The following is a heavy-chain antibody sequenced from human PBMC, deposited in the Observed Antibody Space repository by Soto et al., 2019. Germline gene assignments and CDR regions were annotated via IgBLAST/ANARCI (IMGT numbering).Heavy chain of an antibody. CDR1: GGSISSGGYY. CDR2: IYYSGST. CDR3: ARYDYDILTGYPHFDY. Sequence: QVQLQESGPGLVKPSQTLSLTCTVSGGSISSGGYYWSWIRQHPGKGREWIGYIYYSGSTYYNPYLTSRVTISVDTSKNQFSLTLSSVTAADTAVYYCARYDYDILTGYPHFDYWGQGTLVTFSS. V-gene: IGHV4-31*03. J-gene: IGHJ4*02. D-gene: IGHD3-9*01.